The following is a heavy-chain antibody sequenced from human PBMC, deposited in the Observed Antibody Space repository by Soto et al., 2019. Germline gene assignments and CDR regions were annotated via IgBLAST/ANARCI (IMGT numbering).Heavy chain of an antibody. CDR1: GYTFTSYD. CDR2: MNPNSGNT. CDR3: ARGARDFWSGYSVVYGMDV. D-gene: IGHD3-3*01. V-gene: IGHV1-8*01. J-gene: IGHJ6*02. Sequence: ASVKVSCKASGYTFTSYDINWVRQATGQGLEWMGWMNPNSGNTGYAQKFQGRVTMTRNTSISTAYMELSSLRSEDTAVYYCARGARDFWSGYSVVYGMDVWGQGTTVTVYS.